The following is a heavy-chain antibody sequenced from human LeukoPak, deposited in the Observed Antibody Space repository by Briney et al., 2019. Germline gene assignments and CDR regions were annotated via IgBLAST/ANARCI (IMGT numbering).Heavy chain of an antibody. V-gene: IGHV3-23*01. J-gene: IGHJ4*02. D-gene: IGHD1-26*01. CDR2: VSGSGAIA. CDR1: GFTFNNYA. Sequence: GGSLRLSCAASGFTFNNYAMSWVRQAPGKGLEWVSTVSGSGAIAYYTDSDKGRFTISRDNSKNTLYLQMSSLTAKDTAVYYCAKDRSIGTYYTFDYWGQGTLVSVSA. CDR3: AKDRSIGTYYTFDY.